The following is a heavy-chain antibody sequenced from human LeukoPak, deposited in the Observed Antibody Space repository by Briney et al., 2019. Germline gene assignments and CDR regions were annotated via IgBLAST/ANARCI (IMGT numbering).Heavy chain of an antibody. CDR2: INPNSGDT. J-gene: IGHJ4*02. V-gene: IGHV1-2*02. CDR3: ARDNSDGYNPIDY. Sequence: ALVKVSCKASGYTFTGNYMNWVRQAPGQGLEWVGWINPNSGDTSYAQKFQGRVTMTRDTSSSTAYMELSRLRSDDTAVYYCARDNSDGYNPIDYWGQGTLVTVSS. CDR1: GYTFTGNY. D-gene: IGHD5-24*01.